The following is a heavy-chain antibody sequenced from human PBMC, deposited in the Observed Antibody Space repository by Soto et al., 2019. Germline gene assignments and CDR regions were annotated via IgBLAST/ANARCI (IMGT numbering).Heavy chain of an antibody. J-gene: IGHJ4*02. V-gene: IGHV3-23*01. D-gene: IGHD3-9*01. Sequence: TGGSLRLSCAASGFTFSSYAMSWVRQAPGKGLEWVSAISGSGGSTYYADSVKGRFTISRDNSKNTLYLQMNSLRAEDTAVYYCAKAPRYFDWLLYLDYWGQGTLVTVSS. CDR1: GFTFSSYA. CDR2: ISGSGGST. CDR3: AKAPRYFDWLLYLDY.